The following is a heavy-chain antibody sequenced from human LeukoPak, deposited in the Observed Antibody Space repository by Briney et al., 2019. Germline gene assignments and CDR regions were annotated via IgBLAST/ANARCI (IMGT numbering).Heavy chain of an antibody. Sequence: GGSLRLSCAASGFTFDDYSMHCVRQAPGKGLEWVSGISWNSGSIGYADSVKGRFTISRDNAKNSLYLQMNSLRAKDTALYYCAKARSYGGYIYFDYWGQGTLVTVSS. J-gene: IGHJ4*02. D-gene: IGHD5-12*01. CDR2: ISWNSGSI. CDR3: AKARSYGGYIYFDY. CDR1: GFTFDDYS. V-gene: IGHV3-9*01.